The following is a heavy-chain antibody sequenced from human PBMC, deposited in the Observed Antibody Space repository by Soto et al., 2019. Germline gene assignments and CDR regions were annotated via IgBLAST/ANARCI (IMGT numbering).Heavy chain of an antibody. CDR3: ASLYYDFWSGHPRDYYGMDV. CDR1: GYTFTSYC. CDR2: ISAYNGNT. Sequence: ASVKVSCKASGYTFTSYCISWVRQAPGQGLEWMGWISAYNGNTNYAQKLQGRVTMTTDTSTSTAYMELRSLRSDDTAVYYCASLYYDFWSGHPRDYYGMDVWGQGTTVTVSS. D-gene: IGHD3-3*01. V-gene: IGHV1-18*04. J-gene: IGHJ6*02.